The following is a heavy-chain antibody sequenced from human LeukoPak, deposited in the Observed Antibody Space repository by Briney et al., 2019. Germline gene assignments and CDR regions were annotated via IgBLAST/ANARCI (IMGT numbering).Heavy chain of an antibody. CDR1: GYTFTGYY. J-gene: IGHJ5*02. V-gene: IGHV1-2*02. Sequence: ASVKVSCKASGYTFTGYYMHWVRQAPGQGLEWMGWTNPNSGGTNYAQKFQGRVTMTRDTSISTAYMELSRLRSDDTAVYYCARAAAGFYWFDPWGQGTLVTVSS. CDR3: ARAAAGFYWFDP. CDR2: TNPNSGGT. D-gene: IGHD6-13*01.